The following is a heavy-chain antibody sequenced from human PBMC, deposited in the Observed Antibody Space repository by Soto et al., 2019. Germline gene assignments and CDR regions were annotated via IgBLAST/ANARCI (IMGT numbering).Heavy chain of an antibody. CDR3: ARGLRRQLLNWFDP. CDR1: GGSISSYY. D-gene: IGHD2-2*01. J-gene: IGHJ5*02. Sequence: PSETLSLTCTVSGGSISSYYWSWIRQPPGKGLEWIGYIYYIGSTNYNPSLKGRVTISVDTSKNQFSLKLSSVTAADTAVYYCARGLRRQLLNWFDPWGQGTMVTVYS. V-gene: IGHV4-59*01. CDR2: IYYIGST.